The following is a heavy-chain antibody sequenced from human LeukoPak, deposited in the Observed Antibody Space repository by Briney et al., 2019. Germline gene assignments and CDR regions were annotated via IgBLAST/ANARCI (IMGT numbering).Heavy chain of an antibody. V-gene: IGHV4-39*07. CDR2: IYYSGST. D-gene: IGHD5-24*01. J-gene: IGHJ5*02. Sequence: SETLSLTCTVSGGSISSKSYYWGWIRQPPGKGMEWIGSIYYSGSTYYNPSLKSRVTISVDTSKNQFSLKLSSVTAADTAVYYCARDRRDGYNWILLIFENWFDPWGQGTLVTVSS. CDR3: ARDRRDGYNWILLIFENWFDP. CDR1: GGSISSKSYY.